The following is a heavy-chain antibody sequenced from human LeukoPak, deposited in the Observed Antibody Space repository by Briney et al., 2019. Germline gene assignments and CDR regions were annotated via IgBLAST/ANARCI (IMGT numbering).Heavy chain of an antibody. Sequence: GRSLRLSCAASGFTFSSYDMHWVRQAPGKGLEWVAVISYDGSNKYYADPVKGRFTISRDNSKNTLYLQMNSLRTEDTAVYYCASSAAAGTSNWYFDLWGRGTLVTVSS. CDR1: GFTFSSYD. D-gene: IGHD6-13*01. V-gene: IGHV3-30-3*01. CDR2: ISYDGSNK. CDR3: ASSAAAGTSNWYFDL. J-gene: IGHJ2*01.